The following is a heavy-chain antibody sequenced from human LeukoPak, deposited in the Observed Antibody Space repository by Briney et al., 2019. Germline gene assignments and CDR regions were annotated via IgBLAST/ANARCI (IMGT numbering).Heavy chain of an antibody. D-gene: IGHD6-6*01. Sequence: SVKVSCKASGGTFSSYAISWVRQAPGQGLEWMGGIIPIFGTANYAQKFQGRVTITTDESTSTAYMELSSLRSEDTAVYYCASSPRGSIAARPWFDPWGQGTLVTASS. CDR3: ASSPRGSIAARPWFDP. V-gene: IGHV1-69*05. CDR2: IIPIFGTA. J-gene: IGHJ5*02. CDR1: GGTFSSYA.